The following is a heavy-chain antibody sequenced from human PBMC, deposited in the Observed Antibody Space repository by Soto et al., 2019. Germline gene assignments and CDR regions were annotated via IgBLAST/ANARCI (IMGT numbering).Heavy chain of an antibody. CDR1: GFTFTRYC. CDR3: ARNVLLWFGADP. Sequence: GASVKVSCKASGFTFTRYCISSVRQAPGQGLEWMGWISAYNGNTNYAQKLQGRVTMTTDTSTSTAYMELRSLRSDDTAVYYCARNVLLWFGADPWGQGTLVTVSS. D-gene: IGHD3-10*01. V-gene: IGHV1-18*01. J-gene: IGHJ5*02. CDR2: ISAYNGNT.